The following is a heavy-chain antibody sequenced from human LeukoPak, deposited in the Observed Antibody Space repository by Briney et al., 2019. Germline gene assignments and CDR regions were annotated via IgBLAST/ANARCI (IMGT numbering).Heavy chain of an antibody. Sequence: SETLSLTCTVSGGSISSSSYYWGWIRQPPGKGLEWVGNIYYSGSTYYNSTLKSRVTISVDTSKNQFSLKLSSVTAADTAVYYCARAGYGSGLGVYWGQGTLVTVSS. D-gene: IGHD3-10*01. J-gene: IGHJ4*02. V-gene: IGHV4-39*07. CDR1: GGSISSSSYY. CDR3: ARAGYGSGLGVY. CDR2: IYYSGST.